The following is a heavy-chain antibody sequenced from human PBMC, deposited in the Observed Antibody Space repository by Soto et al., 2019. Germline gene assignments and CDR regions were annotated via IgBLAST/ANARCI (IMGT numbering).Heavy chain of an antibody. Sequence: SVKVSCKASGGTFSSYAISWVRQAPGQGLEWMGGIIPIFGTANYAQKFQGRVTITADKSTSTAYMELSSLRSEDTAVYYCAREPSLVGAPGWFDTWGQGTLVTVSS. CDR2: IIPIFGTA. CDR3: AREPSLVGAPGWFDT. CDR1: GGTFSSYA. J-gene: IGHJ5*02. D-gene: IGHD1-26*01. V-gene: IGHV1-69*06.